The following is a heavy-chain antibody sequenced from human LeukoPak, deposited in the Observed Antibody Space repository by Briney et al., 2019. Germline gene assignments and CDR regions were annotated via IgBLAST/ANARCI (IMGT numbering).Heavy chain of an antibody. CDR3: ARDPISSQDYGDYH. Sequence: PSETLSLTCTVSGYSISSGYYWGWIRQPPGKGLEWIGSTYYSGSTYYNPSLKSRVTISVDTSKNQFSLKLSSVTAADTAVYYCARDPISSQDYGDYHWGQGTLVTVSS. J-gene: IGHJ5*02. CDR1: GYSISSGYY. D-gene: IGHD4-17*01. V-gene: IGHV4-38-2*02. CDR2: TYYSGST.